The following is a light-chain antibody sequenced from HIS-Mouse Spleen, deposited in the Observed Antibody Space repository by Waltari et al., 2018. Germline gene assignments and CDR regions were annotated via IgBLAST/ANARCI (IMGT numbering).Light chain of an antibody. CDR2: WAS. CDR3: QQYYSTPPYT. V-gene: IGKV4-1*01. Sequence: DIVMTQSPDSLAVSLGERATINCQSSQSVLYSSNNKNYLAWYQQKPGQPPKLLIYWASTRESGVPDRFSGSGSGTDFTLTISSLRAEDVAVYYCQQYYSTPPYTFGQGTKLEIK. CDR1: QSVLYSSNNKNY. J-gene: IGKJ2*01.